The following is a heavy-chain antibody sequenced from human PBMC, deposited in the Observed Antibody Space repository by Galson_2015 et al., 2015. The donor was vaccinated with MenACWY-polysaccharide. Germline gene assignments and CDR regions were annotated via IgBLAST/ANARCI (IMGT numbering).Heavy chain of an antibody. D-gene: IGHD6-6*01. J-gene: IGHJ4*02. Sequence: SLRLSCAASGFTFSSSWMHWVRQAPGKGLVWVSRISSDGSSTSYADSVRGRFTISRDNAKNMLHLQMNGLRGEDTAVHYCTRGGQYSANYGGDWGQGTLVTVSS. V-gene: IGHV3-74*01. CDR3: TRGGQYSANYGGD. CDR1: GFTFSSSW. CDR2: ISSDGSST.